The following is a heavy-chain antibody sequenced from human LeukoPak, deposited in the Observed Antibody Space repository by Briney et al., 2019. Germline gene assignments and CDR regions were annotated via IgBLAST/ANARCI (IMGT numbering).Heavy chain of an antibody. D-gene: IGHD3-22*01. V-gene: IGHV3-48*03. CDR3: ARDHYDSSGPNFLYFDY. J-gene: IGHJ4*02. CDR2: ISSSGSTI. Sequence: GGSLRLSCAASGFTFSSYEMNWVRQAPGKGLEWVSYISSSGSTIYYADSVKGRFTNSRDNAKNSLYLQMNSLRAEDTAVYYCARDHYDSSGPNFLYFDYWGQGTLVTASS. CDR1: GFTFSSYE.